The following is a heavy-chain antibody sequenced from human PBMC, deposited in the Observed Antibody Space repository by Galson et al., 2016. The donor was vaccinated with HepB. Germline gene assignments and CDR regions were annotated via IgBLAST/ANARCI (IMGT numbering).Heavy chain of an antibody. CDR3: AKDWSYYPNYFQS. J-gene: IGHJ1*01. CDR1: GSTFSSYW. D-gene: IGHD1-26*01. Sequence: SLRLSCAASGSTFSSYWMHWVRQAPGKGLEWVSTIVGSGAYTYHTDSVKGRFTISRDNSKNTVSLQMNSLRVEDTAIYYCAKDWSYYPNYFQSWGQGTLVSVSS. CDR2: IVGSGAYT. V-gene: IGHV3-23*01.